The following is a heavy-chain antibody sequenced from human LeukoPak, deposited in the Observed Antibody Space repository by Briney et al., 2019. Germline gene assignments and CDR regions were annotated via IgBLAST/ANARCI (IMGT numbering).Heavy chain of an antibody. V-gene: IGHV1-69*04. J-gene: IGHJ4*02. CDR2: IIPILGIA. Sequence: APVRVSCKASRGTFSRYAISWVRQAPGHGLERMGRIIPILGIANYAQEFHGRVTITADKSTSTAYIELSSLKSEDTAVYYCARDLEYSSSSGGYWGQGTLVTVSS. D-gene: IGHD6-6*01. CDR3: ARDLEYSSSSGGY. CDR1: RGTFSRYA.